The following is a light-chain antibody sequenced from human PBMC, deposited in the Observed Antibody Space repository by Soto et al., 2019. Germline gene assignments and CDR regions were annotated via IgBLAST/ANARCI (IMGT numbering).Light chain of an antibody. CDR2: GAS. CDR1: QSVSSNY. CDR3: QHYGGSSYT. Sequence: EIVLTQSPGTLSLSPGGRATLSCRASQSVSSNYLAWYQQKPGQAPRLLIYGASSRATAIPDRFGGSGSGTGFTLTISRLEPDDFAVYYCQHYGGSSYTFGQGTKLEIK. J-gene: IGKJ2*01. V-gene: IGKV3-20*01.